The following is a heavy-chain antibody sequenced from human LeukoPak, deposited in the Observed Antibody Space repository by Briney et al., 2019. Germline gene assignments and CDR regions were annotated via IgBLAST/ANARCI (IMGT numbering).Heavy chain of an antibody. D-gene: IGHD5-12*01. V-gene: IGHV1-69*13. CDR1: GGTFSSYA. CDR3: ASGRLRFGPSDY. Sequence: SVKVPCKASGGTFSSYAISWVRQAPGQGLEWMGGIIPIFGTANYAQKFQGRVTITADESTSTAYMELSSLRSEDTAVYYCASGRLRFGPSDYWGQGTLVTVSS. J-gene: IGHJ4*02. CDR2: IIPIFGTA.